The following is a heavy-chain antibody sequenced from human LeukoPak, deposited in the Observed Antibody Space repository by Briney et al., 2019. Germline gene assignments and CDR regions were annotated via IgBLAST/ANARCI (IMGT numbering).Heavy chain of an antibody. CDR3: ARVMYDSSGYSANWFDP. J-gene: IGHJ5*02. CDR2: INHSGST. D-gene: IGHD3-22*01. Sequence: SETLSLTCAVYGGSFSGYYWSWIRQPPGKGLEWIGAINHSGSTNYNPYLKSRVTISVDTSKNQFSLKLSSVTAADTDVYYCARVMYDSSGYSANWFDPWGQGTLVTVSS. CDR1: GGSFSGYY. V-gene: IGHV4-34*01.